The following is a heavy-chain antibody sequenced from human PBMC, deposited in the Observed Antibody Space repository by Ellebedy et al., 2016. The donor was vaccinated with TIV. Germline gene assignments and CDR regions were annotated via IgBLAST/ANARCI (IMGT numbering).Heavy chain of an antibody. D-gene: IGHD2/OR15-2a*01. CDR3: ARPNIGYYYMDA. J-gene: IGHJ6*03. CDR2: IYPGDSDT. CDR1: GYSFSTYW. Sequence: GESLKISCKGSGYSFSTYWIGWVRQIPGKGLEWMGIIYPGDSDTRYSPSFQGQVSTSVDKSISTAYLQWGSLKASDTAIYYCARPNIGYYYMDAWGQGTTVIVSS. V-gene: IGHV5-51*01.